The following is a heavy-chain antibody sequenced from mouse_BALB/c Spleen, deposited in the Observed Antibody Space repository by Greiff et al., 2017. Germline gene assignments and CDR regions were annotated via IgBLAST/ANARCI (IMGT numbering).Heavy chain of an antibody. CDR2: IDPSDSYT. CDR3: RAFTTVVAKYAMDY. Sequence: QVQLQQPGAELVKPGASVKMSCKASGYTFTSYWMHWVKQRPGQGLEWIGVIDPSDSYTSYNQKFKGKATLTVDTSSSTAYMQLSSLTSEDSAVYYCRAFTTVVAKYAMDYWGQGTSVTVSS. D-gene: IGHD1-1*01. V-gene: IGHV1S127*01. CDR1: GYTFTSYW. J-gene: IGHJ4*01.